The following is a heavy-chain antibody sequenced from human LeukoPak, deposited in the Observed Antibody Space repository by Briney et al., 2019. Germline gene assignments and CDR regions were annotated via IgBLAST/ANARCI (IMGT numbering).Heavy chain of an antibody. CDR2: IQQGGSEK. J-gene: IGHJ3*02. CDR3: AGSWGYRALDI. D-gene: IGHD3-16*01. Sequence: PGGSLRLSCAASGFTFSTYWMNWVRQAPGKGLEWVANIQQGGSEKYYVDSVKGRFTISRGNARSSLYLQMNSLRAEDTAVYYCAGSWGYRALDIWGQGTMVTVSS. V-gene: IGHV3-7*01. CDR1: GFTFSTYW.